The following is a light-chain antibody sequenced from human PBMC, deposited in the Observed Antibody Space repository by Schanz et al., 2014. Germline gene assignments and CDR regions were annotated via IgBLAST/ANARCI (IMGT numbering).Light chain of an antibody. J-gene: IGKJ4*01. CDR2: GAS. Sequence: ETVMTQSPATLSVSPGDRATLSCRASESVNVNLAWYQQKPGQAPRLLIYGASTRATAFPARFSGSGSGTEFTLTISSLQSEDFAIYYCQQRINWPLTFGGGTKVEIK. CDR1: ESVNVN. V-gene: IGKV3-15*01. CDR3: QQRINWPLT.